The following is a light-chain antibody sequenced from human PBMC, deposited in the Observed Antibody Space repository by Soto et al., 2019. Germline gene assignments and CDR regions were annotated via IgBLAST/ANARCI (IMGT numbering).Light chain of an antibody. CDR2: WAS. CDR3: QQYCSAPLV. V-gene: IGKV4-1*01. Sequence: DPGRSPPPDCLAVSLGKRATINCKSSQSVLYSSNNKNYLAWYQHKPGQPPKLLIYWASTRESGVPDRFSGSGSGTDFTLTISRLQAEDVAVYYCQQYCSAPLVFGGGTKVDI. CDR1: QSVLYSSNNKNY. J-gene: IGKJ4*01.